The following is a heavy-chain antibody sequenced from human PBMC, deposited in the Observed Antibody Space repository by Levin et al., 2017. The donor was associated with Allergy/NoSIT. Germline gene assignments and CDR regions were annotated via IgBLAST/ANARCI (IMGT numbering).Heavy chain of an antibody. CDR1: GGSIRSGGYY. CDR3: ARALVGGNPGAFDI. D-gene: IGHD4-23*01. V-gene: IGHV4-31*03. Sequence: HSQTLSLTCTVSGGSIRSGGYYWSWIRQHPGKGLEWIGYIYYSGSTYYNPSLKSRVTISVDTSKNQFSLKLSSVTAADTAVYYCARALVGGNPGAFDIWGQGTMVTVSS. J-gene: IGHJ3*02. CDR2: IYYSGST.